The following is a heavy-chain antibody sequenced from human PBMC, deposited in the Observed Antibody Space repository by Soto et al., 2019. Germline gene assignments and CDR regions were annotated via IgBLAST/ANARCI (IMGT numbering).Heavy chain of an antibody. D-gene: IGHD3-10*01. V-gene: IGHV4-4*02. J-gene: IGHJ4*02. CDR3: ARLVYDTRLNYMYFDF. Sequence: SATLSPTCAVSGVSISSGNWWTWVRQSPQRGLEYIGEIFHDGTANYYPSFERRVAISVDTSKNQFSLKLTSVTAADTAIYFCARLVYDTRLNYMYFDFWGQGTLVTVSS. CDR1: GVSISSGNW. CDR2: IFHDGTA.